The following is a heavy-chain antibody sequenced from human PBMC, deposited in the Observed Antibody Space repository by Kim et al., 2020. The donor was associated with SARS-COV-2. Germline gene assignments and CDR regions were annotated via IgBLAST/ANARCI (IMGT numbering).Heavy chain of an antibody. CDR1: GGSFSGYY. J-gene: IGHJ5*02. CDR2: INHSGST. D-gene: IGHD3-22*01. V-gene: IGHV4-34*01. CDR3: ARPKTEYYYDSSGYYSWFDP. Sequence: SETLSLTCAVYGGSFSGYYWSWIRQPPGKGLEWIGEINHSGSTNYNPSLKSRVTISVDTSKNQFSLKLSSVTAADTAVYYCARPKTEYYYDSSGYYSWFDPWGQGTLVTVS.